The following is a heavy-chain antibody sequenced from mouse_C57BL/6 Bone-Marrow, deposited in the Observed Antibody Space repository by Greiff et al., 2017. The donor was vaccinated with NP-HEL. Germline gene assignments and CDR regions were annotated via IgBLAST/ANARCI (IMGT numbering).Heavy chain of an antibody. CDR1: GYTFTSYW. Sequence: QVQLQQPGAELVKPGASVKMSCKASGYTFTSYWITWVKQRPGQGLEWIGDIYHGSGSTNYNEKFKSKATLTVDTSSSTAYMQLSSLTSEDSAVYYCARWDYYGSTMLAYGGQGTLVTVTA. D-gene: IGHD1-1*01. V-gene: IGHV1-55*01. CDR3: ARWDYYGSTMLAY. CDR2: IYHGSGST. J-gene: IGHJ3*01.